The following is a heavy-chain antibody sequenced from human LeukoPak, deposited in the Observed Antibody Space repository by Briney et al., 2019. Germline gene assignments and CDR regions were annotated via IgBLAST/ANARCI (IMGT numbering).Heavy chain of an antibody. CDR3: AILPNAAAAYPPRYFDL. CDR2: INHSGST. J-gene: IGHJ2*01. CDR1: GGSFSGYY. V-gene: IGHV4-34*01. Sequence: SETLSLTCAVYGGSFSGYYWSWIRQPPGKGLEWIGEINHSGSTNYNPSLKSRVTISVDTSKNQFSLKLSSVTAADTAVYYCAILPNAAAAYPPRYFDLWGRGTLVTVSS. D-gene: IGHD6-13*01.